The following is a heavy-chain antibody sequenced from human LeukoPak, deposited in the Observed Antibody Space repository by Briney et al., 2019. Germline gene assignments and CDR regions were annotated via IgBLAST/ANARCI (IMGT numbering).Heavy chain of an antibody. CDR2: IDTKTGNP. V-gene: IGHV7-4-1*02. CDR3: ARIAAAGTFAEYTSDAFDI. CDR1: GYTFSSCA. D-gene: IGHD6-13*01. Sequence: ASVKVSCKASGYTFSSCAINWVRQAPGQGLEYMGWIDTKTGNPTYAQGFTGRFVFSLDTSVSTAYLQISSLKAEDTAVYYCARIAAAGTFAEYTSDAFDIWGQGTMVTVSS. J-gene: IGHJ3*02.